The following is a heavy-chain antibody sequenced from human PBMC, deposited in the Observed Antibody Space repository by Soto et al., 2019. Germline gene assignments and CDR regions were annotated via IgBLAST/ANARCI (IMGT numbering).Heavy chain of an antibody. J-gene: IGHJ6*02. CDR1: GGTFSSYA. Sequence: QVQLVQSGAEVKKPGSSVKVSCKASGGTFSSYAISWVRQAPGQGLEWMGGIIPIFGTANYAQKFQGRVTITADESTSTAYMELSSLRSKDTAVYYCARLPTACSGGSCYYYYYGMDVWGQGTTVTVSS. CDR2: IIPIFGTA. CDR3: ARLPTACSGGSCYYYYYGMDV. D-gene: IGHD2-15*01. V-gene: IGHV1-69*01.